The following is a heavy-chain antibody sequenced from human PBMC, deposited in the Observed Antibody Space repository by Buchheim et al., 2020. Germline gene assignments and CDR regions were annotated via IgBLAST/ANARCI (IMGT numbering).Heavy chain of an antibody. CDR2: IYYSGST. CDR1: GGSISSGGYY. V-gene: IGHV4-31*03. D-gene: IGHD3-10*01. Sequence: QVQLQESGPGLVKPSQTLSLTCTVSGGSISSGGYYWSWIRQHPGKGLEWIGYIYYSGSTYYNPSLKSRVIISVDTSKNQFSLELSSVTAADTGVYYCARVWPSGVRGVMRVFFDYWGQGTL. CDR3: ARVWPSGVRGVMRVFFDY. J-gene: IGHJ4*02.